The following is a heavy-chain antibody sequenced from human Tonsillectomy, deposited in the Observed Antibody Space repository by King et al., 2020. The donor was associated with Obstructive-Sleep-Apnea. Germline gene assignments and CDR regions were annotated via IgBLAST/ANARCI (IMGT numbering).Heavy chain of an antibody. CDR3: ARSIVPTILFDY. J-gene: IGHJ4*02. CDR1: GGSFSGYY. Sequence: QVQLQQWGAGLLKPSETLSLTCAVYGGSFSGYYWTWIRQPPGKGLEWIGEINHIGGTNYNPSLKSRVIVSVDTSMNQFSRKVSSVTAADTAVYYCARSIVPTILFDYWSQGTLVTVSS. CDR2: INHIGGT. D-gene: IGHD5-12*01. V-gene: IGHV4-34*01.